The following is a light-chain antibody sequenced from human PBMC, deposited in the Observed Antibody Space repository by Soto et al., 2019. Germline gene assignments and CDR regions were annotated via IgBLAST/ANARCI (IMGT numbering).Light chain of an antibody. CDR3: AAWDNGLTAVL. CDR2: DNS. CDR1: KSNIGSSF. J-gene: IGLJ2*01. Sequence: QSVLTQPPSVSAAPGQTVSISCSGSKSNIGSSFVSWYQQLPGTAPKLLIYDNSERPSGIPGRISASKSGPSATLVITGLQTGDEAEYFCAAWDNGLTAVLFGGGTQLTVL. V-gene: IGLV1-51*01.